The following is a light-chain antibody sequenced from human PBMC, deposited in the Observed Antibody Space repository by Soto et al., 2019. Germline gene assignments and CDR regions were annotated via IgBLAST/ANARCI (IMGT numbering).Light chain of an antibody. J-gene: IGLJ1*01. CDR3: CSYADSSTYV. CDR1: SSDVGSYNL. V-gene: IGLV2-23*01. Sequence: QSVLTQPASVSGSPGQSITISCTGTSSDVGSYNLVSWYQQHPGKAPKLMIYEDCKRPSGVSNRFSGSKSGNTASLTISGLQTEDEADYYCCSYADSSTYVFGTGTKVTV. CDR2: EDC.